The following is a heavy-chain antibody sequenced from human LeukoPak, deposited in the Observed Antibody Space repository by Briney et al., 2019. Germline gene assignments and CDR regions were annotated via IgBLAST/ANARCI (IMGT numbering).Heavy chain of an antibody. D-gene: IGHD6-19*01. Sequence: GASVKVSCKASGYTFTSYGISWVRQAPGQGLEWMGWISAYNGNTNYAQKLQGRVTMTTDTSTSTAYMELSSLRSDDTAVYYCARGYSSGWYPNYYYYMDVWGKGTTVTVSS. CDR1: GYTFTSYG. J-gene: IGHJ6*03. CDR3: ARGYSSGWYPNYYYYMDV. CDR2: ISAYNGNT. V-gene: IGHV1-18*01.